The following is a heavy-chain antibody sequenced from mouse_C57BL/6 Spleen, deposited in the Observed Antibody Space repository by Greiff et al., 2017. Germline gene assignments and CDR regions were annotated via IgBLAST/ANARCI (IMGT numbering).Heavy chain of an antibody. J-gene: IGHJ4*01. V-gene: IGHV1-22*01. CDR1: GYTFTDYN. CDR2: INPNNGGT. D-gene: IGHD1-1*01. CDR3: AISYYYGSSYYAMDY. Sequence: EVQLQQSGPELVKPGASVKMSCKASGYTFTDYNMHWVKQSHGESLEWIGYINPNNGGTSYNQKFKGKATLTVNKSSSTAYMELRSLTSEDSAVYYCAISYYYGSSYYAMDYWGQGTSVTVSS.